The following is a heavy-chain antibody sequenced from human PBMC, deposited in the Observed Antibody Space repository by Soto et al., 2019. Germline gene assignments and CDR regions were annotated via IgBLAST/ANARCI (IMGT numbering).Heavy chain of an antibody. Sequence: SETLSLTCAVSGDSISSYYCMWIRQPPGKGLESIGYLYYGRSANYNPSLKSRVTLSVDTSKSQISLRLSSVTAADTAIYYCARLGAHYQSLDPWGPGTLVTVSS. J-gene: IGHJ5*02. CDR3: ARLGAHYQSLDP. CDR2: LYYGRSA. CDR1: GDSISSYY. V-gene: IGHV4-59*08. D-gene: IGHD2-2*01.